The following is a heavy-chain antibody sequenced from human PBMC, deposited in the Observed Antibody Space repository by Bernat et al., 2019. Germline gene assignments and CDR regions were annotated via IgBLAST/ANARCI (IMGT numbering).Heavy chain of an antibody. CDR2: IYWDDGK. V-gene: IGHV2-5*02. J-gene: IGHJ4*02. CDR1: GFSLSTSGVG. D-gene: IGHD6-13*01. CDR3: AHRLSSSCFDY. Sequence: QITLKESGPTLVKPTQTLTLTCTFSGFSLSTSGVGVGWIRQPPGKALEWLALIYWDDGKRYSPSLKSRLTITKDTSKNQVVLTMTNLDPLDTATYYCAHRLSSSCFDYWGQGTLVTVSS.